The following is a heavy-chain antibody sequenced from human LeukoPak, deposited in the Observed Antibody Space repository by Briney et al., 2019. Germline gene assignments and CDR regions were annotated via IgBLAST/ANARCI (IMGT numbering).Heavy chain of an antibody. CDR3: SKYKYGAFDI. CDR2: AKSKTDGGTT. D-gene: IGHD5-18*01. CDR1: GFRFGDHA. V-gene: IGHV3-15*01. Sequence: PGGSLRLSCTTSGFRFGDHAMNWVRQAPGKGLEWVGRAKSKTDGGTTDYAAPVKGRFTISRDDSKNTLYLQMNSLKTEDTAVYYCSKYKYGAFDIWGQGTMVTVSS. J-gene: IGHJ3*02.